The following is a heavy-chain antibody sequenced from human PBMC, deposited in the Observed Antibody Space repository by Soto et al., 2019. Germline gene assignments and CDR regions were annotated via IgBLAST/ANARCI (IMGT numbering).Heavy chain of an antibody. J-gene: IGHJ4*02. CDR1: GFTFSSYA. CDR2: ISGSGGST. CDR3: AKVPYSSSFYYFDY. V-gene: IGHV3-23*01. Sequence: GGSLRLSCAASGFTFSSYAMSWVRQAPGKGLEWVPAISGSGGSTYYADSVKGRFTISRDNSKNTLYLQMNSLRAEDTAVYYCAKVPYSSSFYYFDYWGQGTLVTVSS. D-gene: IGHD6-13*01.